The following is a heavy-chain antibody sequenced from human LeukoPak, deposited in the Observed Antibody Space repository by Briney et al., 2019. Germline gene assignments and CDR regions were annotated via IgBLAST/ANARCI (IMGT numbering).Heavy chain of an antibody. D-gene: IGHD2-15*01. V-gene: IGHV3-21*04. CDR2: ISSSSSYI. Sequence: NSGGSLRLSCAASGFTFSSYSMNWVRQAPGKGLEWVSSISSSSSYIYYADSVKGRFTISRDNSKNTLYLQMNSLRAEDTAIYYCAKHGDRGAYCTGGTCYPYFYYYMDVWGKGTTVTI. CDR1: GFTFSSYS. J-gene: IGHJ6*03. CDR3: AKHGDRGAYCTGGTCYPYFYYYMDV.